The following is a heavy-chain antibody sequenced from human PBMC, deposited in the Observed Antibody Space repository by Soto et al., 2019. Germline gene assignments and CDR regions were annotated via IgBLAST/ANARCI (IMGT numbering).Heavy chain of an antibody. CDR2: IIPIFGTA. D-gene: IGHD2-2*01. CDR1: GGTFSSYA. J-gene: IGHJ4*02. Sequence: ASVKVSCKASGGTFSSYAISWVRQAPRQGLEWMGGIIPIFGTANYAQKFQGRVTITADESTSTAYMELSSLRSEDTAVYYCARLLDCSSTSCYVPYFDYWGQGTLVTVSS. V-gene: IGHV1-69*13. CDR3: ARLLDCSSTSCYVPYFDY.